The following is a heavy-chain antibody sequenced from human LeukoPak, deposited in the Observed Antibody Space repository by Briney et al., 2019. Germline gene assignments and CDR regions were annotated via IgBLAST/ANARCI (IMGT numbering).Heavy chain of an antibody. Sequence: SETLSLTCTVSGYSISSGYYWGWIRPPPGKGLEWIGSIYHSGSTYYNPSLKSRVTISVDTSKNQFSLKLSSVTAADTAVYYCARGVSTLVYFDYWGQGTLVTVSS. V-gene: IGHV4-38-2*02. CDR3: ARGVSTLVYFDY. J-gene: IGHJ4*02. CDR1: GYSISSGYY. CDR2: IYHSGST. D-gene: IGHD5/OR15-5a*01.